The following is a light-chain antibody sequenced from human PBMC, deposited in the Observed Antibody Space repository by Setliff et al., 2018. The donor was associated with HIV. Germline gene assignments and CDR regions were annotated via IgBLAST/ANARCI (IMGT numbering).Light chain of an antibody. J-gene: IGLJ1*01. V-gene: IGLV2-18*02. CDR2: AVS. CDR3: SSYTSRSTFV. Sequence: QSVLAQPPSVSGSPGQSVTIYCTGTSSDIGHYNRVSWYQQPPGTAPKLMIYAVSNRPSGVPDRFSGSKTGNTASLTISGLQAEDEADYYCSSYTSRSTFVFGTGTKVTVL. CDR1: SSDIGHYNR.